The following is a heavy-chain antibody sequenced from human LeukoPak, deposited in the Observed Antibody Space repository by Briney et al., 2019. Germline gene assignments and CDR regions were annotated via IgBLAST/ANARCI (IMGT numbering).Heavy chain of an antibody. Sequence: ASVKVSCKASGYIFIGYYMHWVRQAPGQGLEWMGWISAYNGNTNYAQKLQGRVTMTTDTSTSTAYMELRSLRSDDTAVYYCARDRGGSADAFDIWGQGTMVTVSS. CDR3: ARDRGGSADAFDI. CDR1: GYIFIGYY. CDR2: ISAYNGNT. V-gene: IGHV1-18*04. D-gene: IGHD3-16*01. J-gene: IGHJ3*02.